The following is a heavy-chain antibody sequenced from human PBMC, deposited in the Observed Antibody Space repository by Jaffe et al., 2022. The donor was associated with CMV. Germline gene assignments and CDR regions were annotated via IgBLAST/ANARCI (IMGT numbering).Heavy chain of an antibody. CDR2: ISSSGSTI. D-gene: IGHD2-2*01. J-gene: IGHJ4*02. V-gene: IGHV3-48*03. CDR3: ARDFGSIPFDY. Sequence: EVQLVESGGGLVQPGGSLRLSCAASGFTFSSYEMNWVRQAPGKGLEWVSYISSSGSTIYYADSVKGRFTISRDNAKNSLYLQMNSLRAEDTAVYYCARDFGSIPFDYWGQGTLVTVSS. CDR1: GFTFSSYE.